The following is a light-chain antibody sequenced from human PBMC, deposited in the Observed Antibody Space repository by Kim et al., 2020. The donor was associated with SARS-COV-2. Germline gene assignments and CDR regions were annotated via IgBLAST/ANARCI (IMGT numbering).Light chain of an antibody. Sequence: TPGEKVLRACSAMQCVSSSYIAWYHQSPRQDPRLLIYCASSRATGVPDRFIGGGSGTVFTLTITRLVPEDFAVYYCKQYGNSAQTFGQGTKVDIK. CDR3: KQYGNSAQT. CDR1: QCVSSSY. CDR2: CAS. V-gene: IGKV3-20*01. J-gene: IGKJ1*01.